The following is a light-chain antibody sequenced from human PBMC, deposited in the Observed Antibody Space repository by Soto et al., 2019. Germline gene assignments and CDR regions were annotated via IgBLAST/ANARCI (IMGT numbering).Light chain of an antibody. J-gene: IGKJ2*01. CDR3: QQYYSTVYT. V-gene: IGKV4-1*01. Sequence: DIVMTQSPDSLAVSLGERATINCRSSQGVLARSNNKNYLAWYQQKPGQPPKLLIYWASTRQSGVPDRFSGRWSGTDFTLTISSLQAEDVAVYYCQQYYSTVYTFGQGTKLEIK. CDR1: QGVLARSNNKNY. CDR2: WAS.